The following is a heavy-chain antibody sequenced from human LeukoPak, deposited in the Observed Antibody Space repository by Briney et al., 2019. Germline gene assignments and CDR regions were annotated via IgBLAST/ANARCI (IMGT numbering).Heavy chain of an antibody. D-gene: IGHD6-19*01. Sequence: PSETLSLTCTVSGGSISSYYWSWIRQPPGKGLEWIGYIYYSGSTNYNPSLKSRVTISVDTSKNQFSLKLSSVTAADTAVYYCARHIPVSYDAFDLWGRGTTVTVSS. V-gene: IGHV4-59*01. CDR2: IYYSGST. CDR3: ARHIPVSYDAFDL. J-gene: IGHJ3*01. CDR1: GGSISSYY.